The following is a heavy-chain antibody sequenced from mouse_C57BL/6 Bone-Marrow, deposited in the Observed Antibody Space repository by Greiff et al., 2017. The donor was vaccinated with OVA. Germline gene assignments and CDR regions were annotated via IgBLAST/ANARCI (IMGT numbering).Heavy chain of an antibody. CDR1: EYEFPSHD. D-gene: IGHD1-1*02. Sequence: EVKLVESGGGLVQPGESLKLSCESNEYEFPSHDMSWVRKTPEKRLELVAAINSDGGSTYYPDTMERRFIISRDNTTKTLYLQMSSLRSEDTAVYYCARRRHPPYGCYWDLDGWGKGTTVTVPS. V-gene: IGHV5-2*03. J-gene: IGHJ1*03. CDR3: ARRRHPPYGCYWDLDG. CDR2: INSDGGST.